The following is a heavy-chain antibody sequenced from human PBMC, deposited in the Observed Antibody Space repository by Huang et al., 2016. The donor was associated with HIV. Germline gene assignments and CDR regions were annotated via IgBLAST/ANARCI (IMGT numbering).Heavy chain of an antibody. Sequence: QVQLVQSGAEVKKPGASVKVSCKASGYTFSSFGISWVRQPPGQGLEWGGWISVYNGNTKFAQKFQGRLTMTTDTSTSTAYMELGSLRSDDTAVYYCARGGGIQLWLLGYYYMDVWGNGTTVTVSS. V-gene: IGHV1-18*01. CDR1: GYTFSSFG. CDR2: ISVYNGNT. CDR3: ARGGGIQLWLLGYYYMDV. J-gene: IGHJ6*03. D-gene: IGHD5-18*01.